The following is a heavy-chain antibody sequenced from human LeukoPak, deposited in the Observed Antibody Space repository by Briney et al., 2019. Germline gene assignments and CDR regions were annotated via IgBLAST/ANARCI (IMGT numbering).Heavy chain of an antibody. Sequence: GGSLRLSCAASGFTFSSYAMSWVRQAPGKGLGWVSAISGSGGSTYYADSVKGRFTISRDNSKNTLYLQMNSLRAEDTAVYYCAKNFLPGSQPSFFEWLLFGCVYDYWGQGTLVTVSS. CDR3: AKNFLPGSQPSFFEWLLFGCVYDY. CDR2: ISGSGGST. D-gene: IGHD3-3*02. V-gene: IGHV3-23*01. CDR1: GFTFSSYA. J-gene: IGHJ4*02.